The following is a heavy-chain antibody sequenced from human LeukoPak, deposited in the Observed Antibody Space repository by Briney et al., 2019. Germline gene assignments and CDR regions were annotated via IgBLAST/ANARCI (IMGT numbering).Heavy chain of an antibody. CDR2: IKEDGSEK. CDR3: ATLDY. Sequence: GGSLRLSCAASGFSISDYWMTWVRQAPGKGLEWVANIKEDGSEKYYLDSVKGRFTISRDNGKNSLYLQMNSLRAEDTAVYYCATLDYWGQGTLVTVSS. CDR1: GFSISDYW. J-gene: IGHJ4*02. V-gene: IGHV3-7*01.